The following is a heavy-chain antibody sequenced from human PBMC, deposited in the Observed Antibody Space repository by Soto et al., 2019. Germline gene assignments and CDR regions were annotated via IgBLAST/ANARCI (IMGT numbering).Heavy chain of an antibody. CDR1: GFSFSTYG. Sequence: QVQLVESGGGVVQPGRSLKLSCAASGFSFSTYGFHWVRQAPGKGPEWVAVIWFDGSKKYYADSVEGRFTISGDNSKNTLFLQMNTLRDEDTAVYYCARDPASVGYHFDLWGQGTLVTVSS. D-gene: IGHD6-13*01. J-gene: IGHJ4*02. V-gene: IGHV3-33*01. CDR2: IWFDGSKK. CDR3: ARDPASVGYHFDL.